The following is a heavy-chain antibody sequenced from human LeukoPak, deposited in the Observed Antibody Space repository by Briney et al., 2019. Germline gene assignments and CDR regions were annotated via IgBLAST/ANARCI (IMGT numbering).Heavy chain of an antibody. CDR1: GFTFSSYA. V-gene: IGHV3-23*01. D-gene: IGHD2-21*01. CDR3: AKDRHCFRLIGHKFDP. J-gene: IGHJ5*02. CDR2: ISGSGGST. Sequence: GGSLRHSCAASGFTFSSYAMSWVRQAPGKGLEWVSAISGSGGSTYYADSVKGRFTICRDNSKNTLYLQMNSLRAEDTAVYYCAKDRHCFRLIGHKFDPWGQGTLVTVSS.